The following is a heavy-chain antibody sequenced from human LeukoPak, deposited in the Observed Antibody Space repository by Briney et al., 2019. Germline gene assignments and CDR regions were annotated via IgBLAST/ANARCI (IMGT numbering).Heavy chain of an antibody. CDR2: ISSSGSTI. V-gene: IGHV3-11*01. CDR1: GFTFSDYY. CDR3: AKDRDGSSGYHLVLDY. J-gene: IGHJ4*02. Sequence: KAGGSLRLSCAASGFTFSDYYMSWLRQAPGKGLEWVSYISSSGSTIYYADSVKGRFTISRDNAKNSLYLQMNSLRAEDTAVYYCAKDRDGSSGYHLVLDYWGQGTLVTVSS. D-gene: IGHD3-22*01.